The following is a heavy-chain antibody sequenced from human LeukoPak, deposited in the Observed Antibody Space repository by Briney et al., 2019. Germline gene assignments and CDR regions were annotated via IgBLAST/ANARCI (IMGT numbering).Heavy chain of an antibody. CDR2: IYTNGKT. J-gene: IGHJ5*02. CDR3: AREVYSNFEFDP. CDR1: GAPISSGGYY. V-gene: IGHV4-61*02. Sequence: PSETLSLTCTVSGAPISSGGYYWTWIRQPAGKGLEWIGRIYTNGKTSYNPSLRSRVTISADTSKNQFSLNLSSVTAADTAVYYCAREVYSNFEFDPWGRGTLVTVSS. D-gene: IGHD4-11*01.